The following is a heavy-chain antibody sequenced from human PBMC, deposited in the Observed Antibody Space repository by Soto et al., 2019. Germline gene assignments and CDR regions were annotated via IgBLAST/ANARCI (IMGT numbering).Heavy chain of an antibody. V-gene: IGHV4-34*01. Sequence: QVQLQQWGAGLLKPSETLSLTCAVYGGSFSGYYWSGIRQPPGKGLEWIGEINHSGSTNYNPSHKRRVPISVHTDENHFSLKLSSVAAADKGVYNSARASIPTVIDRAYYNMDVWGKGTAVTVSS. CDR1: GGSFSGYY. CDR2: INHSGST. D-gene: IGHD4-4*01. J-gene: IGHJ6*03. CDR3: ARASIPTVIDRAYYNMDV.